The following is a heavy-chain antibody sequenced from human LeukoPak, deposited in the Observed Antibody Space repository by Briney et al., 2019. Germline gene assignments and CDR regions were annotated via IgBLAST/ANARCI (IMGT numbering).Heavy chain of an antibody. J-gene: IGHJ4*02. Sequence: GASVRVFCKSSGYTFTIYSMICVRQAPGQGREWMGWINTISGNPTYAEGFTGRFVFSLDISVSTAYLQISSLKGEDTAVYYCERDSVYYVTSRGPRFDYWGQGTLVTVSS. CDR1: GYTFTIYS. CDR3: ERDSVYYVTSRGPRFDY. V-gene: IGHV7-4-1*02. CDR2: INTISGNP. D-gene: IGHD3-10*02.